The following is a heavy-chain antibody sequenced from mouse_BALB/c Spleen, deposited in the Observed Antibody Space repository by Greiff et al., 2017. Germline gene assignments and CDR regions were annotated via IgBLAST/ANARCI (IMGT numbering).Heavy chain of an antibody. CDR2: ISSGSSTI. Sequence: EVKVEESGGGLVQPGGSRKLSCAASGFTFSSFGMHWVRQAPEKGLEWVAYISSGSSTIYYADTVKGRFTISRDNPKNTLFLQMTSLRSEDTAMYYCAGADGNYPYYAMDYWGQGTSVTVSS. CDR3: AGADGNYPYYAMDY. CDR1: GFTFSSFG. D-gene: IGHD2-1*01. V-gene: IGHV5-17*02. J-gene: IGHJ4*01.